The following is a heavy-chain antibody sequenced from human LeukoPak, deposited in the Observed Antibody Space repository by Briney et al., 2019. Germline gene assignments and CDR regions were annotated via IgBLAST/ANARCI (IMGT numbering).Heavy chain of an antibody. V-gene: IGHV4-31*03. CDR1: GGSISSGGYY. J-gene: IGHJ4*02. CDR2: IYYSGST. D-gene: IGHD2-2*01. CDR3: ARDQGAAIVD. Sequence: SETLSLTCTVSGGSISSGGYYWSWIRQHSGKGLEWIGYIYYSGSTYYNPSLKSRVTISVDTSKNQFSLKLSSVTAADTAVYYCARDQGAAIVDWGQGTLVTVSS.